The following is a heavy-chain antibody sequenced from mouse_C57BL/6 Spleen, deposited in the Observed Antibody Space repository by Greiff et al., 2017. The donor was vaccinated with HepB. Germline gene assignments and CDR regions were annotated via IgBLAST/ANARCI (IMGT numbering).Heavy chain of an antibody. D-gene: IGHD1-1*01. V-gene: IGHV1-82*01. J-gene: IGHJ2*01. CDR1: GYAFSSSW. CDR2: IYPGDGDT. Sequence: QVQLQQSGPELVKPGASVKISCKASGYAFSSSWMNWVKQRPGKGLEWIGRIYPGDGDTNYNGKFKGKATLTADKSSSTAYMQLSSLTSEDSAVYFCAREGSSYGYFDYWGQGTTLTVSS. CDR3: AREGSSYGYFDY.